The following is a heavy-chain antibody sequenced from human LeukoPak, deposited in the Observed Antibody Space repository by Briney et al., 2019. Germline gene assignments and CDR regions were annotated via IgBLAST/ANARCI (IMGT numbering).Heavy chain of an antibody. CDR3: AKDLYSSSLFDY. V-gene: IGHV3-30*02. J-gene: IGHJ4*02. CDR2: IRYDGSNK. Sequence: GGSLRLSCAASGFTFSSYGMHWVRQAPGKGLEWVAFIRYDGSNKYYADSVKGRFTISRDNSKNTLYLQMNSLRAEDTAVYYCAKDLYSSSLFDYWGQGTLVTVCS. CDR1: GFTFSSYG. D-gene: IGHD6-19*01.